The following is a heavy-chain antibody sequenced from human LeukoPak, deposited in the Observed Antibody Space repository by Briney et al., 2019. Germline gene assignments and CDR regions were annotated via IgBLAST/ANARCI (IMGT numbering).Heavy chain of an antibody. J-gene: IGHJ4*02. V-gene: IGHV4-61*02. D-gene: IGHD3-22*01. CDR2: IYTSGST. Sequence: ASETLSLTCTVFGGSISSGSYYWSWIRQPAGKGLEWIGRIYTSGSTNYNPSLKSRVTMSVDTSKNQFSLKRSSVTAADTAVYYCARDAYYYDSSGYYRFDYWGQGTLVTVSS. CDR1: GGSISSGSYY. CDR3: ARDAYYYDSSGYYRFDY.